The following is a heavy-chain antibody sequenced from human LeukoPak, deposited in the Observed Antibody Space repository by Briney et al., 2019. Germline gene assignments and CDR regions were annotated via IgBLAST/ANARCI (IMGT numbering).Heavy chain of an antibody. CDR1: GFTFSSYA. D-gene: IGHD3-10*01. J-gene: IGHJ4*02. Sequence: GGSLRLSCAASGFTFSSYAMSWVRQAPGKGLEWVSAIGGSGGSTYYADSVKGRFTISTHNSKSTLYLQMSSRRAEDTAVYYCAKAYLFGNYFVYWGQGTLVTVSS. CDR3: AKAYLFGNYFVY. V-gene: IGHV3-23*01. CDR2: IGGSGGST.